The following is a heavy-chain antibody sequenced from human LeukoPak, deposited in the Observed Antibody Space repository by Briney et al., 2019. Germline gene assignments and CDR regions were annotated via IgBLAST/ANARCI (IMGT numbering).Heavy chain of an antibody. CDR2: INPNSGGT. CDR1: GGTFSSYA. CDR3: AARRGSGWYLY. V-gene: IGHV1-2*02. D-gene: IGHD6-19*01. J-gene: IGHJ4*02. Sequence: ASVKVSCKASGGTFSSYAISWVRQAPGQGLEWMGWINPNSGGTNYAQKFQGRVTMTRDTSISTAYMELSRLRSDDTAVYYCAARRGSGWYLYWGQGTLVTVSS.